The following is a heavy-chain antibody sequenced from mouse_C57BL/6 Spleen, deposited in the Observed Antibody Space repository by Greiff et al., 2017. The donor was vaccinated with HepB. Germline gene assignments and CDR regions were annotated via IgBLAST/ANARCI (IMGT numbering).Heavy chain of an antibody. J-gene: IGHJ1*03. Sequence: QVQLQQSGAELVRPGSSVKLSCKASGYTFTSYWMHWVKQRPIQGLEWIGNIDPSDSETHYNQKFKDKATLTVDKSSSTAYMQLSSLTSEDSAVYYCARIFITTVVRYFDVWGTGTTVTVSS. V-gene: IGHV1-52*01. CDR1: GYTFTSYW. CDR2: IDPSDSET. D-gene: IGHD1-1*01. CDR3: ARIFITTVVRYFDV.